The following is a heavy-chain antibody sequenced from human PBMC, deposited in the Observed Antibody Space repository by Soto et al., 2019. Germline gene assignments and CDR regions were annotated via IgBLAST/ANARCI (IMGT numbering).Heavy chain of an antibody. J-gene: IGHJ5*02. D-gene: IGHD3-3*01. CDR2: IYYSGST. CDR3: AKVNDFWTGYYSTNWFDP. CDR1: GGSISSYY. Sequence: SEILSLTCTVSGGSISSYYWSWIRQPPGKGLEWIGYIYYSGSTNYNPSLKSRVTISVDTSKNQFSLKLSSVTAADTAVYYCAKVNDFWTGYYSTNWFDPWGQGTLVNVSS. V-gene: IGHV4-59*01.